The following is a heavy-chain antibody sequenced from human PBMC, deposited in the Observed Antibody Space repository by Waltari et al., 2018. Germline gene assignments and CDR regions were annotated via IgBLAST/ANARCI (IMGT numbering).Heavy chain of an antibody. CDR1: GFPVRRNY. CDR3: ASTYSSSSHYFDY. V-gene: IGHV3-53*01. Sequence: EVQLVESGGGLIQPGVSLRLSCAASGFPVRRNYLSWVRQAPGKGREWVSGMYNGGSTYYADSVKGRGTISRDNYKNTLYLQMNSLRAEDTAVYYCASTYSSSSHYFDYWGQGTLVTVSS. D-gene: IGHD6-6*01. J-gene: IGHJ4*02. CDR2: MYNGGST.